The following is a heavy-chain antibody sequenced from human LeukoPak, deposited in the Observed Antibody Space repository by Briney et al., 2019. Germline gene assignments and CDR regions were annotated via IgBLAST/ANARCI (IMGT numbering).Heavy chain of an antibody. D-gene: IGHD1-1*01. CDR1: GYTLSSSD. J-gene: IGHJ4*02. CDR2: ISAGGGST. Sequence: GGSLRLSCAASGYTLSSSDEKGVRQAPGKGLEWVSGISAGGGSTYYADSVRGRFFISRDNSKNTLSLQMNTLKVEDPPIYYCSTSDPTVHKFDSWGQGTLVTVSS. V-gene: IGHV3-23*01. CDR3: STSDPTVHKFDS.